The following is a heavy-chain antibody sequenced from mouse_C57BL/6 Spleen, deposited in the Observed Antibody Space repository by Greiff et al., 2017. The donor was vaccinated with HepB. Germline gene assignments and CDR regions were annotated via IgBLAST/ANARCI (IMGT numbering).Heavy chain of an antibody. CDR3: ARIYYDYAGFAY. J-gene: IGHJ3*01. D-gene: IGHD2-4*01. CDR2: INPNNGGT. Sequence: EVQLQQSGPELVKPGASVKISCKASGYTFTDYYMNWVKQSHGKSLEWIGDINPNNGGTSYNQKFKGKATLTVDKSSSTAYMELSSLTSEDSAVYYCARIYYDYAGFAYWGQGTLVTVSA. V-gene: IGHV1-26*01. CDR1: GYTFTDYY.